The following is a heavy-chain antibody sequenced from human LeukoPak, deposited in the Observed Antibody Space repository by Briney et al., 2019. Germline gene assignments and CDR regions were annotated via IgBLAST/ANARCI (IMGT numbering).Heavy chain of an antibody. CDR1: GGTFSSYA. V-gene: IGHV1-69*04. J-gene: IGHJ4*02. D-gene: IGHD6-13*01. CDR3: ARGSIAAAGTYYFDY. Sequence: EASVKVSFKASGGTFSSYAISWVRQAPGQGLEWMGRIIPILGIANYAQKFQGRVTITADKSTSTAYMELSSLRSEDTAVYYCARGSIAAAGTYYFDYWGQGTLVTVSS. CDR2: IIPILGIA.